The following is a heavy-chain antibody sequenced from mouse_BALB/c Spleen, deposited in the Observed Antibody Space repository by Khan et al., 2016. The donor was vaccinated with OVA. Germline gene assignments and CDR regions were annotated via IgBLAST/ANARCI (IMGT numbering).Heavy chain of an antibody. CDR1: GFTFTNYG. Sequence: QIQLVQSGPELKQPGETVQISCKASGFTFTNYGMNWVQQAPGKGLKWMGWINTYTGEPTFADDFKGRFAFSLETSASTAYLQINSLKNEDTATYYCARVGYNGTMDCWGQGTSVTVSA. D-gene: IGHD2-14*01. CDR3: ARVGYNGTMDC. CDR2: INTYTGEP. V-gene: IGHV9-3-1*01. J-gene: IGHJ4*01.